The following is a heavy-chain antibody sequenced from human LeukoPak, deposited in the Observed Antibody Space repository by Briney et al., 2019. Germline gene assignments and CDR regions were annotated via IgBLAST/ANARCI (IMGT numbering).Heavy chain of an antibody. CDR1: GYTFTSHD. CDR2: IGPHNGNT. CDR3: ARGSSGSWYV. D-gene: IGHD6-13*01. V-gene: IGHV1-18*01. Sequence: ASVKVSCKASGYTFTSHDISWVRQAPGQGLEWMGWIGPHNGNTNYAQKLQGRVTMTTDTSTSTAYMELRSLTSDDTAVYYCARGSSGSWYVWGQGTLVTVSS. J-gene: IGHJ4*02.